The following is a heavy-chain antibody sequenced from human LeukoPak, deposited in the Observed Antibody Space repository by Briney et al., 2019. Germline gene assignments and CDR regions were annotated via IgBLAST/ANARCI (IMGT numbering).Heavy chain of an antibody. CDR1: GFTFSSYG. D-gene: IGHD6-13*01. Sequence: LPGGSLRLSCAASGFTFSSYGMHWVRQAPGKGLEWVAVISYDGSNKYYADSVKGRFTISRDNSKNTLYLQMNSLRAEDTAVYYCAKDWASSSWGGDYWGQGTLVTVSS. J-gene: IGHJ4*02. V-gene: IGHV3-30*18. CDR2: ISYDGSNK. CDR3: AKDWASSSWGGDY.